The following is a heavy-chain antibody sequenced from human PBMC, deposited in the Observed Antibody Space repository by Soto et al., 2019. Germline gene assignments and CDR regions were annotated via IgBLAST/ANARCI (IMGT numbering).Heavy chain of an antibody. CDR3: ARGSWWFGELSPYDY. J-gene: IGHJ4*02. D-gene: IGHD3-10*01. CDR2: IKQDGSEK. Sequence: GGSLRLSXAASGFTFSSYWMSWVRQAPGKGLEWVANIKQDGSEKYYVDSVKGRFTISRDNAKNSLYLQMNSLRAEDTAVYYCARGSWWFGELSPYDYWGQGTLVTVSS. CDR1: GFTFSSYW. V-gene: IGHV3-7*03.